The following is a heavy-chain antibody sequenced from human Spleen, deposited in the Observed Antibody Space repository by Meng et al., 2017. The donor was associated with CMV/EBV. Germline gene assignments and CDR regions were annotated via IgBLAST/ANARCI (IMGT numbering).Heavy chain of an antibody. D-gene: IGHD3-3*01. V-gene: IGHV4-39*07. CDR1: SSFYY. CDR3: ARIAGVTIFGVVIFSRFDP. J-gene: IGHJ5*02. Sequence: SSFYYWGWIRQSPGKGLEWIGSVDDTGSSYYNPSLRSRVNISVDTSKNQFSLKLTSVTAADTAVYYCARIAGVTIFGVVIFSRFDPWGQGTLVTVSS. CDR2: VDDTGSS.